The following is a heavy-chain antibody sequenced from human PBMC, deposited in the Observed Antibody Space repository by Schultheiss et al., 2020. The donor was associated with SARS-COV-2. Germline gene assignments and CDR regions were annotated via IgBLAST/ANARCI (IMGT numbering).Heavy chain of an antibody. D-gene: IGHD4-17*01. V-gene: IGHV3-15*01. CDR3: TTIDYGDYGCAY. J-gene: IGHJ4*02. CDR2: IKSKTDGGTT. CDR1: GFTFSNAW. Sequence: GGSLRLSCAASGFTFSNAWMSWVRQAPGKGLEWVGRIKSKTDGGTTDYAAPVKGRFTISRDDSKNTLYLQMNSLKTEDTAVYYCTTIDYGDYGCAYWGQGTLVTVSS.